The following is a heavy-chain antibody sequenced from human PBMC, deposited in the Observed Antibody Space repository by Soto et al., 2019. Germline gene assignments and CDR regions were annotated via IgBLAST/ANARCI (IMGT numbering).Heavy chain of an antibody. J-gene: IGHJ4*02. V-gene: IGHV3-74*01. Sequence: GSLRLSCAASGFTFSSYWMHWVRQAPGKGLVWVSRINSDGSSTSYADSVKGRFTISRDNAKNTLYLQMNSLRAEDTAVYYCAKDSQRWLQEFDYWGQGTLVTVSS. D-gene: IGHD5-12*01. CDR1: GFTFSSYW. CDR2: INSDGSST. CDR3: AKDSQRWLQEFDY.